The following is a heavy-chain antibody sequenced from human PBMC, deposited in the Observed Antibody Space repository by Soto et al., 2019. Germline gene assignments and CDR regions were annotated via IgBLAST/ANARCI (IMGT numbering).Heavy chain of an antibody. D-gene: IGHD6-13*01. V-gene: IGHV3-21*01. CDR3: TRDASRDSSARGWFDP. J-gene: IGHJ5*02. Sequence: GGSLRLSCEASGFMFGVYWMSWVRQAPGKGLEWVSTISSNSAYIYYTDALRGRFTISRDNAKNSLHLQMNSLRAEDTAVYYCTRDASRDSSARGWFDPWGPGTLVTVSS. CDR1: GFMFGVYW. CDR2: ISSNSAYI.